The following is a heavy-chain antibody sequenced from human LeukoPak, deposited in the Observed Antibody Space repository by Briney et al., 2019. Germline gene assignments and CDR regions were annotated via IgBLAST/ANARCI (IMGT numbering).Heavy chain of an antibody. CDR3: ARELGTMVRGVIRGEIDY. J-gene: IGHJ4*02. CDR2: ISSSSSYI. Sequence: GGSLRLSCAASGFTFSSYWMNWVRQAPGKGLEWVSSISSSSSYIYYADSVKGRFTISRDNAKNSLYLQMNSLRAEDTAVYYCARELGTMVRGVIRGEIDYWGQGTLVTVSS. D-gene: IGHD3-10*01. V-gene: IGHV3-21*01. CDR1: GFTFSSYW.